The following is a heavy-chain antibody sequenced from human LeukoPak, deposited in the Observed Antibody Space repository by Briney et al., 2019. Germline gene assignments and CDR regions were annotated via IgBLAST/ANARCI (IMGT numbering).Heavy chain of an antibody. CDR3: ARGAVSGTYRYLY. J-gene: IGHJ4*02. CDR2: INPNSGDT. Sequence: GASVTVSCKASGDTFSGYQIHWVRQAPGQGLEWMGWINPNSGDTNYAQKFQGRVTMTSDTSISTAYMELSKLSSDDTAVYSCARGAVSGTYRYLYWGQGTLVTVSS. D-gene: IGHD3-16*02. V-gene: IGHV1-2*02. CDR1: GDTFSGYQ.